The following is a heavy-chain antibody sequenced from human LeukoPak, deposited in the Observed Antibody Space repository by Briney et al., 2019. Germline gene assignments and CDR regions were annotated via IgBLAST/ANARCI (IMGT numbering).Heavy chain of an antibody. D-gene: IGHD3-10*01. J-gene: IGHJ5*01. CDR3: ARLVWLGESPGSWFDS. CDR1: GGSITSHF. V-gene: IGHV4-59*11. Sequence: PSETLSLTCSVSGGSITSHFWSCIRQPPGKGLEWIGYIHYSGSTNYNPSLKSRVTISPDTSKNQLFLKLNSVAAADTAVYYCARLVWLGESPGSWFDSWGQGTLVTVSS. CDR2: IHYSGST.